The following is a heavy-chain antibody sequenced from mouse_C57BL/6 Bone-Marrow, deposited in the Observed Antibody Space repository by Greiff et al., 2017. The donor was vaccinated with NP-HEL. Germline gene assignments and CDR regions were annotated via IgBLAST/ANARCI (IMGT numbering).Heavy chain of an antibody. J-gene: IGHJ2*01. Sequence: EVQRVESGGGLVKPGGSLKLSCAASGFTFSSYAMSWVRQTPEKRLEWVATLSDGGSYTYYPDNVKGRFTISRDNAKNNLYLQMSHLKSEDTAMYYCARDRVYDGYYVPFDYWGQGTTLTVSS. CDR3: ARDRVYDGYYVPFDY. V-gene: IGHV5-4*01. D-gene: IGHD2-3*01. CDR2: LSDGGSYT. CDR1: GFTFSSYA.